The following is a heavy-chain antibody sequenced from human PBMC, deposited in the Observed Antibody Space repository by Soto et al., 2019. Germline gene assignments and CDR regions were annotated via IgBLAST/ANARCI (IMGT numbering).Heavy chain of an antibody. CDR1: GYTFTRYT. CDR2: INPDNGNT. J-gene: IGHJ5*02. Sequence: QVQLVQSGAEVKKPGASVQISFKASGYTFTRYTMNWVRQAPGQRLEWMGWINPDNGNTKSCKKFQDRVMITRDTSASTAYMDLSSLRSEDTAVYSCATGIATGQLDPWGQGTLVTVSS. D-gene: IGHD2-15*01. V-gene: IGHV1-3*01. CDR3: ATGIATGQLDP.